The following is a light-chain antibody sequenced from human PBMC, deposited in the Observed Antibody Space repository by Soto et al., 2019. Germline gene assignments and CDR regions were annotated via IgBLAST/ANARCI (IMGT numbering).Light chain of an antibody. V-gene: IGKV1-5*03. CDR3: QKNNRYPWT. CDR1: QNINNW. Sequence: DIQMTQSPSTLPASVGDSVTITCRASQNINNWLAWYQQKPGKGPSLLIYKASNLESGVSSRFSGSGSGTEFTLTISSLQPDDIGTYYCQKNNRYPWTFGQGTKVEIK. J-gene: IGKJ1*01. CDR2: KAS.